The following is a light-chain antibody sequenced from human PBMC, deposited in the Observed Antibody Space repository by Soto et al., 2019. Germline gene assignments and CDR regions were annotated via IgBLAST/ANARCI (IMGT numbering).Light chain of an antibody. Sequence: EVVLTQSPATLSLSPGERVTLSCRASQSVNNALAWYQQKPGQVPRLLIDEASSRATGIPARFSGGGSGTDFTLTISKLEPEDFAVYYCQQRNSWPLTFGGGTKVEIK. V-gene: IGKV3-11*01. J-gene: IGKJ4*01. CDR1: QSVNNA. CDR3: QQRNSWPLT. CDR2: EAS.